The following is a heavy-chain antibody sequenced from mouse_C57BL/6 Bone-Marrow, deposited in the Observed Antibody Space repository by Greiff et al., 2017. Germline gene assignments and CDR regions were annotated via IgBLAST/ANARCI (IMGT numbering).Heavy chain of an antibody. Sequence: QVQLQQSGAELARPGASVKLSCKASGYTFTSYGISWVKQRTGQGLEWIGEIYPRSGNTYYNEKFKGKATLTADKSSSTAYMELRSLTSEDSAVYFCARIPMYYYGSSPLFAYWGQGTLVTVSA. CDR3: ARIPMYYYGSSPLFAY. J-gene: IGHJ3*01. CDR2: IYPRSGNT. D-gene: IGHD1-1*01. V-gene: IGHV1-81*01. CDR1: GYTFTSYG.